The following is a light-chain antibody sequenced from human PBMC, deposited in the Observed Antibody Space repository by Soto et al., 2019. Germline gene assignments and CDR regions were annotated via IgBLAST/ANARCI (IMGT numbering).Light chain of an antibody. V-gene: IGKV3-11*01. J-gene: IGKJ4*01. Sequence: EVVVTQSPATLSLSPGERATLSCRASQSISSYLAWYQQKPGQAPRLLIYDASNRATGITARFSGSGSGTDFTLTISSLEPEDFAVYYCQHRGTWSLTFGVGTKVEIK. CDR3: QHRGTWSLT. CDR1: QSISSY. CDR2: DAS.